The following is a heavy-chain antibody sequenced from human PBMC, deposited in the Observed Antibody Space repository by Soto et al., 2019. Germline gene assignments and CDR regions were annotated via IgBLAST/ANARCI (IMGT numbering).Heavy chain of an antibody. CDR1: GYTFTSYY. J-gene: IGHJ4*02. V-gene: IGHV1-46*01. CDR3: ARSADTAMVEGFGGTSFDY. Sequence: ASVKVSCKASGYTFTSYYMHWVRQAPGQGLEWMGIINPSGGSTNYAQKFQGRVTITADESTSTAYMELSSLRSEDTAVYYCARSADTAMVEGFGGTSFDYWGQGTLVTVSS. D-gene: IGHD5-18*01. CDR2: INPSGGST.